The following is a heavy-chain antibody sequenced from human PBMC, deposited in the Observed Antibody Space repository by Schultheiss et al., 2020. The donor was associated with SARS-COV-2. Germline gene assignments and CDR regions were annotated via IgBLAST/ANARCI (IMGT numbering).Heavy chain of an antibody. CDR3: ARQAISSSSSYGPVDY. Sequence: GESLKISCKGSGYSFTSYWIGWVRQMPGKGLEWMAIIYPGDSHTRYSPSFQGQVTISADKSISTAYLQWSSLKASDTAMYYCARQAISSSSSYGPVDYWGQGTLVTVSS. V-gene: IGHV5-51*01. CDR2: IYPGDSHT. D-gene: IGHD6-6*01. CDR1: GYSFTSYW. J-gene: IGHJ4*02.